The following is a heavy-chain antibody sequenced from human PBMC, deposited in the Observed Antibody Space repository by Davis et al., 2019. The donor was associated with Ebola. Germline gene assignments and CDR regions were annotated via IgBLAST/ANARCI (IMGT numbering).Heavy chain of an antibody. CDR3: ARTRFTIFGVVDCMDV. J-gene: IGHJ6*02. CDR2: ISYSGSS. V-gene: IGHV4-59*01. CDR1: GGSISSYY. D-gene: IGHD3-3*01. Sequence: MPSETLSLTCTVSGGSISSYYWRWIRQPPGKGLEWIGYISYSGSSNYNPSLKSRVTISLDTSKNQFSLKLRSVTAADTAVYYCARTRFTIFGVVDCMDVWGQGTTVTVSS.